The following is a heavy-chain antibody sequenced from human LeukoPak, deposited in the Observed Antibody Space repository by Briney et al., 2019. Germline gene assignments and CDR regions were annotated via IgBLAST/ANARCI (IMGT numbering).Heavy chain of an antibody. D-gene: IGHD6-13*01. CDR1: GGSISSGGYY. Sequence: PSETLSLTCTVSGGSISSGGYYWGWIRQPPGKGPGGFGNIYHSGSTYYNPSLKSRVTISVDRSKNQFSLKLSSVTAADTAVYYCARSFPIAAAGPSNWFDPWGQGTLVTVSS. CDR2: IYHSGST. V-gene: IGHV4-30-2*01. J-gene: IGHJ5*02. CDR3: ARSFPIAAAGPSNWFDP.